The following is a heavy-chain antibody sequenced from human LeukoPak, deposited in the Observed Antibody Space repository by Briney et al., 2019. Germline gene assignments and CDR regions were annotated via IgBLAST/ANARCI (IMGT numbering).Heavy chain of an antibody. CDR1: GFTFSNYG. Sequence: GGSLRLSCAASGFTFSNYGMHWVRQGPGKGLEWVAVIWYDGSNKYYADSVKGRFTISRDNSKNTLYLQMNSLRAEDTAVYYCATDYYDSSGSYTVDYWGQGTLVTVSS. CDR3: ATDYYDSSGSYTVDY. CDR2: IWYDGSNK. V-gene: IGHV3-33*01. J-gene: IGHJ4*02. D-gene: IGHD3-22*01.